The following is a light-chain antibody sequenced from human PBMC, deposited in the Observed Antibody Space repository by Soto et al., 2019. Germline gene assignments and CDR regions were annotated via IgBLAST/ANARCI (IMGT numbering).Light chain of an antibody. CDR3: QQRSNWPLT. CDR2: DAS. Sequence: EIVLTQSPATLSLSPGERATLSCRACQSVCSYLAWYQQKPGQSPRLLIYDASNSATGIPARFSGSGSGTDFTLTIISLEPEDFAVYYCQQRSNWPLTFGGGTKVDIK. CDR1: QSVCSY. V-gene: IGKV3-11*01. J-gene: IGKJ4*02.